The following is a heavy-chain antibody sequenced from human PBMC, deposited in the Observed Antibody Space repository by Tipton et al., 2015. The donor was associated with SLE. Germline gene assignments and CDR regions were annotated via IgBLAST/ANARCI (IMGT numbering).Heavy chain of an antibody. CDR3: ARREALFDL. Sequence: TLSLTCAVYGGSFSGYYWSWIRRPPGKGLEWIGEINHSGSTNYNPSLKSRVTISVDTSKNQFSLKLSSVTAADTAVYYCARREALFDLWGRGTLVTVSS. CDR1: GGSFSGYY. D-gene: IGHD1-26*01. V-gene: IGHV4-34*01. J-gene: IGHJ2*01. CDR2: INHSGST.